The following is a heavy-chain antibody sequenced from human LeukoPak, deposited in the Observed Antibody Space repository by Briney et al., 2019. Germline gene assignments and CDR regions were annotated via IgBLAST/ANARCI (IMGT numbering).Heavy chain of an antibody. CDR2: ISYDGSDK. J-gene: IGHJ4*02. Sequence: GKSLRLSCAASGFTFSNCAMHWVRQAPGKGLEWMAVISYDGSDKSYADSVKGRVTISRDNSKNTLYLLMNTLRAEDTAVYYCARVGGGSSWFGHFDYWGQGTLVTVSS. V-gene: IGHV3-30*04. CDR3: ARVGGGSSWFGHFDY. CDR1: GFTFSNCA. D-gene: IGHD6-13*01.